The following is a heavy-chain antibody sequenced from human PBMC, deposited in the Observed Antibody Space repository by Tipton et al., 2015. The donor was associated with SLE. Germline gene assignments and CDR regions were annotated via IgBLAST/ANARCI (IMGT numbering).Heavy chain of an antibody. V-gene: IGHV4-39*07. CDR3: ARDLDYGSGSSLYYFDY. J-gene: IGHJ4*02. CDR2: IYYSGST. D-gene: IGHD3-10*01. Sequence: TLSLTCTVSGGSISSSNYYWGWIRQPPGKGLEWIGSIYYSGSTYYNPSLKSRVTISVDTSKNQFSLKLSSVTAADTAVYYCARDLDYGSGSSLYYFDYWGQGTLVPVSS. CDR1: GGSISSSNYY.